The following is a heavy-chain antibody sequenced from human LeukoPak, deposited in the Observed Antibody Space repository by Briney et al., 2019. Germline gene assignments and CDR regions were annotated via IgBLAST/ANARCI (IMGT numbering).Heavy chain of an antibody. J-gene: IGHJ4*02. D-gene: IGHD5-18*01. CDR3: ARGLGGYSCGLYY. V-gene: IGHV4-61*08. CDR1: GDSVSSGGYY. Sequence: NPSQTLSLTCTVSGDSVSSGGYYWNWMRQPPGKGLEWIGYIYYSGSTNYNPSVKSRVTISLDTSKNQFSLKLSSVTAADTAVYYCARGLGGYSCGLYYWGQGTLVTVSS. CDR2: IYYSGST.